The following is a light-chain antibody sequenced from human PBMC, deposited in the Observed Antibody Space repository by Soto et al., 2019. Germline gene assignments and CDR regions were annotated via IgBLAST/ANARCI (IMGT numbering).Light chain of an antibody. CDR1: QSVSSTY. J-gene: IGKJ2*01. CDR3: QQYGSSPPYT. V-gene: IGKV3-20*01. Sequence: EIVLTQSPGTLSLSPGERATLSCRASQSVSSTYLAWYQQKPGQAPRLLLYGASSRATGIPDRFSGSGSGTDFTLTISRLEPEDFAGYYCQQYGSSPPYTFGQGTKLEI. CDR2: GAS.